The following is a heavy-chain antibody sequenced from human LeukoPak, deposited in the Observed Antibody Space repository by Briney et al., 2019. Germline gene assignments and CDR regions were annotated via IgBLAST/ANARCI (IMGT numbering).Heavy chain of an antibody. CDR1: GYTFTGYY. Sequence: ASVKVSCKASGYTFTGYYMHWVRQAPGQGLEWMGWINPNSGGTNYAQKFQGRVTMTRDTSISTAYMELSRLRSDDTAVYYCGRGNSNYHSRSYSDAFDIWGQGTMVTVSS. J-gene: IGHJ3*02. CDR3: GRGNSNYHSRSYSDAFDI. D-gene: IGHD3-22*01. V-gene: IGHV1-2*02. CDR2: INPNSGGT.